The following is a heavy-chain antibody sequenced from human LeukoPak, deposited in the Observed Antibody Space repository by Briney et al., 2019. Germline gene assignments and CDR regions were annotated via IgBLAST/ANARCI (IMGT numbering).Heavy chain of an antibody. J-gene: IGHJ4*02. CDR1: GGSISSYY. V-gene: IGHV4-59*01. CDR2: IYYSGST. CDR3: VGGGTYYYDSSGYSPDY. Sequence: SETLSLTCTVSGGSISSYYWSWIRQPPGKGLEWIGYIYYSGSTNYNPSLKSRVTISVDTSKNQFSLKLSSVTAADTAVYYCVGGGTYYYDSSGYSPDYWYRETRVPVA. D-gene: IGHD3-22*01.